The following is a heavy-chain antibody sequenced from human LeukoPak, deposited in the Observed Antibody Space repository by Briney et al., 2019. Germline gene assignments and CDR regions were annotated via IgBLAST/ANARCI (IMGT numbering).Heavy chain of an antibody. D-gene: IGHD4-17*01. J-gene: IGHJ4*02. Sequence: ASVKVSCKASGYTFTTYGVSWVRQAPGQGLEWMGWISGYDGNTNYAQKLRGRVTMTTDTSTSTAYMDLRSLRSDDTALYYCARTVTTSSYYFDYWGRGTLVTVSS. CDR3: ARTVTTSSYYFDY. CDR1: GYTFTTYG. CDR2: ISGYDGNT. V-gene: IGHV1-18*01.